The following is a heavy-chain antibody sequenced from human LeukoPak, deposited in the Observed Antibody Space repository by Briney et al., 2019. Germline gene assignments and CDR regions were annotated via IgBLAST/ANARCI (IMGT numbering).Heavy chain of an antibody. V-gene: IGHV4-34*01. Sequence: SETLSLTCAVYGGSFSGYYWSWLRQPPGKGLEWIGEINHSGRTNYNPSLKSRVTISVHTSKNQFSLKLSSVTAADTAVYYCAMSVDTAMAVGGFDYWGQGTLVTVSS. D-gene: IGHD5-18*01. J-gene: IGHJ4*02. CDR3: AMSVDTAMAVGGFDY. CDR1: GGSFSGYY. CDR2: INHSGRT.